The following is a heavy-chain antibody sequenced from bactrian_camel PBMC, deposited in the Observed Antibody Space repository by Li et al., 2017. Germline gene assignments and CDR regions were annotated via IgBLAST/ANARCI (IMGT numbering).Heavy chain of an antibody. D-gene: IGHD1*01. Sequence: VQLVESGGGLVQPGGSLRLSCAASGFIFSSYAMSWVRQAPGKGLEWVSTISGGGIAYYTDSVKGRFTISEDYAENTLYLQLNSLKTEDTATYYCAAGTSPTCIEARRVAYWGQGTQVTVS. J-gene: IGHJ4*01. CDR1: GFIFSSYA. CDR3: AAGTSPTCIEARRVAY. V-gene: IGHV3S31*01. CDR2: ISGGGIA.